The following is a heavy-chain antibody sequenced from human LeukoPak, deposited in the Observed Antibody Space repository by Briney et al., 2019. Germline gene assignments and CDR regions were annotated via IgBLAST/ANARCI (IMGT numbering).Heavy chain of an antibody. CDR3: AKVRAYDELGNPYWHFDL. J-gene: IGHJ2*01. V-gene: IGHV3-30*04. Sequence: GGSLRLSCAASGFTFSSYPMHWVRQAPGKGLEWVALISYDGTNKYYADSVKGRFTISRDNSKSTLYLQMSSLRAEDTAVYYCAKVRAYDELGNPYWHFDLWGRGTLVTVSS. CDR2: ISYDGTNK. CDR1: GFTFSSYP. D-gene: IGHD3-3*01.